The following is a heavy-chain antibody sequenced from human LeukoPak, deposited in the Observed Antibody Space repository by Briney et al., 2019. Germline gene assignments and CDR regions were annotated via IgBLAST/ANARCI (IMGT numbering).Heavy chain of an antibody. CDR1: GGSISSYY. CDR3: ARGPSILSLIQYNWFDP. D-gene: IGHD3-16*02. J-gene: IGHJ5*02. Sequence: SETLSLTCTVSGGSISSYYWSWIRQPPGKGLHWIGYIYYIGSTNYNPSLKSRVTISVDTSKNQFSLKLSSVTAADTAVYYCARGPSILSLIQYNWFDPWGQGTLVTVSS. CDR2: IYYIGST. V-gene: IGHV4-59*01.